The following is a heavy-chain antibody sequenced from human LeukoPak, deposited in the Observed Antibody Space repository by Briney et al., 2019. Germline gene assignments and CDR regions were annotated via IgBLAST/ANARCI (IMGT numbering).Heavy chain of an antibody. CDR1: GGSISSSSYY. V-gene: IGHV4-39*01. J-gene: IGHJ4*02. Sequence: SETLSLTCTVSGGSISSSSYYWGWLRQPPGKGLEWIGSIYYSGSTYYNPSLKSRVTISVDTSKNQFSLKLSSVTAADTAVYYCARQGYRPYYFDYWGQGTLVTVSS. D-gene: IGHD5-18*01. CDR2: IYYSGST. CDR3: ARQGYRPYYFDY.